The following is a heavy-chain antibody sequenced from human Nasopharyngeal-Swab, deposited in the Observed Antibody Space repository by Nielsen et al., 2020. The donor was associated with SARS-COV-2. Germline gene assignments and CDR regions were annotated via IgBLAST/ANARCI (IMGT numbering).Heavy chain of an antibody. J-gene: IGHJ4*02. D-gene: IGHD4-23*01. V-gene: IGHV3-30-3*01. Sequence: GESLRLSCAASGFTFSSYAMHWVRQAPGKGLEWVAVISYDGSNKYYADSVKGRFTISRDNSKNTLYLQMNSLRAEDTAVYYCARDTGGIFDYWGQGTLVTVSS. CDR3: ARDTGGIFDY. CDR2: ISYDGSNK. CDR1: GFTFSSYA.